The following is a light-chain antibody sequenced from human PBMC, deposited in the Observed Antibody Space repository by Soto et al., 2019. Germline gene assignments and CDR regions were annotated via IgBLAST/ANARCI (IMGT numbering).Light chain of an antibody. CDR2: DDN. V-gene: IGLV1-51*01. Sequence: QSVMTQPPSVSAAPGQKVTISCAGSSSNIGGNSVSWYQQLPGTAPKLLIYDDNKRPSGIPDRFSGSKSGTSATLGITGFHTGDEADYYCGSWDSSLSAYVFGTGTQLTVL. CDR3: GSWDSSLSAYV. CDR1: SSNIGGNS. J-gene: IGLJ1*01.